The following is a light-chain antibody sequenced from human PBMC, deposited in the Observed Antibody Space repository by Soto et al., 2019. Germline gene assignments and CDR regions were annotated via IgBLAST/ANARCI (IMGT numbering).Light chain of an antibody. J-gene: IGLJ1*01. CDR3: SSYAGSSNV. V-gene: IGLV2-8*01. Sequence: QSVLAQPPSASGSPGQSVAISCTGTSSDVGGYNYVSWYQQHPGKAPKLMIYEVNKRPSGVPDRFSGSKSGNTASLTVAGLQAEDEADYYCSSYAGSSNVFGTGTXVTVL. CDR1: SSDVGGYNY. CDR2: EVN.